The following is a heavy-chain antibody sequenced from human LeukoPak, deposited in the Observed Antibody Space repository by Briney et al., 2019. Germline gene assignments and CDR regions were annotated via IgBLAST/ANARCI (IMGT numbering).Heavy chain of an antibody. CDR2: IYYSGST. CDR1: GGSVSSGSYY. D-gene: IGHD3-10*01. J-gene: IGHJ3*02. V-gene: IGHV4-61*01. Sequence: KPSETLSLTCTVSGGSVSSGSYYWSWIRQPPGKGLEWIGYIYYSGSTNYNPSLKSRVTISVDTSKNQFSLKLSSVTAADTAVYYCARSLWYDAFDIWGQGTMVTVSS. CDR3: ARSLWYDAFDI.